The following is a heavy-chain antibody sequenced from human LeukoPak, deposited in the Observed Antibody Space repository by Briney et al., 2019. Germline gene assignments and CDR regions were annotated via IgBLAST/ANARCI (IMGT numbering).Heavy chain of an antibody. Sequence: GGSLRLFCAASGFTFSSYSMMWVRQAPGKGLEWVSSISSSSSYIYYADSVKGRFTISRDNAKNSLYLQMNSLRAEDTAVYYCARALPGGSGSYSKRAFDYWGQGTLVTVSS. V-gene: IGHV3-21*01. CDR2: ISSSSSYI. CDR3: ARALPGGSGSYSKRAFDY. CDR1: GFTFSSYS. D-gene: IGHD1-26*01. J-gene: IGHJ4*02.